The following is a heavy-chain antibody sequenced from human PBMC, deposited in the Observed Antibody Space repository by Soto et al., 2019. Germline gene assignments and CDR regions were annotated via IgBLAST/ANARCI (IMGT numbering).Heavy chain of an antibody. D-gene: IGHD1-1*01. CDR3: ARATGTTRAFDI. J-gene: IGHJ3*02. CDR1: GGTFSSYT. Sequence: QVQLVQSGAEVKKPGSSVKVSCKASGGTFSSYTISWVRQAPGQGLEWMGRIIPILGIANYAQKFQGRVXIXAAXSTSTAYMELSSLRSEDTAVYYCARATGTTRAFDIWGQGTMVTVSS. V-gene: IGHV1-69*02. CDR2: IIPILGIA.